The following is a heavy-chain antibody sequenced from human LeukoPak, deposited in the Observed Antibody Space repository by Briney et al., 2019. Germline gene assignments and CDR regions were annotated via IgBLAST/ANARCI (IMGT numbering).Heavy chain of an antibody. D-gene: IGHD6-19*01. Sequence: ASVKVSCKASGGTFSSYAISWVRQAPGQGLEWMGWINTNTGNPTYAQGFTGRFVFSLDTSVSTAYLQISSLKAEDTAVYYCAKAQSIAVAGTPEDRDYWGQGTLVTVSS. V-gene: IGHV7-4-1*02. CDR1: GGTFSSYA. J-gene: IGHJ4*02. CDR2: INTNTGNP. CDR3: AKAQSIAVAGTPEDRDY.